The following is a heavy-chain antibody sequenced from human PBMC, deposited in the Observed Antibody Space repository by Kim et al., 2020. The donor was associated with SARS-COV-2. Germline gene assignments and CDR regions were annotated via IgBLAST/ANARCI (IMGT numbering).Heavy chain of an antibody. CDR1: GFRLSDNW. Sequence: GGSLRLSCAVSGFRLSDNWIHWVRQAPGEGLVWVSRIAADGSTSYADSVKGRFTVSRDNAKNTVFLQMSGLRVEDSAVYYCATIFDSWGQGILVTVSS. CDR2: IAADGST. J-gene: IGHJ4*02. V-gene: IGHV3-74*01. CDR3: ATIFDS.